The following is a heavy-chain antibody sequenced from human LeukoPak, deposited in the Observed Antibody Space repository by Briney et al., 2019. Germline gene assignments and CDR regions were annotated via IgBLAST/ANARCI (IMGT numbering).Heavy chain of an antibody. V-gene: IGHV3-43D*04. J-gene: IGHJ6*03. Sequence: GGSLRLSCAASGFTFDDYVMHWVRQAPGKGLECVSLISWDGGSTYYADSVKGRFTISRDNSKNSLYLQMNSLRAEDTALYYCAKARGLPPYYYYMDVWGKGTTVTVSS. CDR1: GFTFDDYV. CDR3: AKARGLPPYYYYMDV. CDR2: ISWDGGST.